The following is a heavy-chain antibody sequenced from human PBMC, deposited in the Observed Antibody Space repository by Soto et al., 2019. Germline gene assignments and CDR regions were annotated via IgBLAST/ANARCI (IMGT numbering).Heavy chain of an antibody. CDR3: ATDDMNRGRFDF. Sequence: ASVKVSCKASGHSSTHNGISWVRRAPGQGLEWMGWININRGDVNHAPKFQGRVTLTTDTSTTTAYMELRSLRLDDTAVYFCATDDMNRGRFDFWGHGTLVTVSS. CDR1: GHSSTHNG. V-gene: IGHV1-18*01. J-gene: IGHJ4*01. CDR2: ININRGDV.